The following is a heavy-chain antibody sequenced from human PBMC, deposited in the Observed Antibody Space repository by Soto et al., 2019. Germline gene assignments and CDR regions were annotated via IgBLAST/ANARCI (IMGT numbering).Heavy chain of an antibody. Sequence: PSQTLSLTCAISGDSVSSNSAAWNWIRQSPSRGLEWLGRTYYRSKWYNDYAVSVKSRITINPDTSKNQFSLQLNSVTPEDTAVYYCARERPVLRYFDWLLAEFDPWGQGTLLTVSS. D-gene: IGHD3-9*01. CDR1: GDSVSSNSAA. CDR2: TYYRSKWYN. V-gene: IGHV6-1*01. CDR3: ARERPVLRYFDWLLAEFDP. J-gene: IGHJ5*02.